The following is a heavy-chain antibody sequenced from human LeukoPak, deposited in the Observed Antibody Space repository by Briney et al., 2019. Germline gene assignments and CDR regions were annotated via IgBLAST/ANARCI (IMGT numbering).Heavy chain of an antibody. CDR3: ARDEDWGV. V-gene: IGHV3-11*04. CDR2: ISGSGNTI. CDR1: GFTFSDYN. D-gene: IGHD3/OR15-3a*01. Sequence: GGSLRLSCAASGFTFSDYNMRGIRQAPGKGLEWVSYISGSGNTIHYADSVKGRFTISRDNAKNSLYLQMNSLRAEDTAVYYCARDEDWGVWGKGTTVTVSS. J-gene: IGHJ6*04.